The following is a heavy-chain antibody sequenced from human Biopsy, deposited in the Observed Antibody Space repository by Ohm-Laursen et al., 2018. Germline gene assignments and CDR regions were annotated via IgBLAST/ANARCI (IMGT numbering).Heavy chain of an antibody. J-gene: IGHJ5*02. CDR1: GYTFTDYD. V-gene: IGHV1-8*01. CDR3: GRAVRNQLLTDP. Sequence: ASVKVSCKASGYTFTDYDITWVRQASGQGPEWIGWLNPVRGNSNFGQKFRGRVTVTSDPSISTAYMELSGLTSDDTATYYCGRAVRNQLLTDPWGQGTLVTVTS. CDR2: LNPVRGNS. D-gene: IGHD1-7*01.